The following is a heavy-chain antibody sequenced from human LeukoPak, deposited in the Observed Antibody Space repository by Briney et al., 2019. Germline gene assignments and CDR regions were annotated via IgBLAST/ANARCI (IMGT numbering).Heavy chain of an antibody. CDR2: ISSSSSYI. CDR1: GFTFSSYS. Sequence: PGGSLRLSCAASGFTFSSYSMNWVRQAPGKGLEWVSSISSSSSYIYYADSVKDRFTISRDNAKNSLYLQMNSLRAEDTAVYYCARVSTGIGRDYWGQGTLVTVSS. J-gene: IGHJ4*02. D-gene: IGHD2-8*02. V-gene: IGHV3-21*01. CDR3: ARVSTGIGRDY.